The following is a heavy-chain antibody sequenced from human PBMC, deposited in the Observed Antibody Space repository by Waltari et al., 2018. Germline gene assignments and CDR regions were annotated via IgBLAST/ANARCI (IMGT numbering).Heavy chain of an antibody. J-gene: IGHJ4*02. D-gene: IGHD3-22*01. Sequence: QVQLQESGPGLVKPSETLSLTCAVSGYSISCGYYWGWIRQPPGKGLEWIGSIYHSGGTYYNPSLKSRVTISVDTSKNQFSLKLSSVTAADTAVYYCARDLGGSGYYYGENYWGQGTLVTVSS. CDR3: ARDLGGSGYYYGENY. V-gene: IGHV4-38-2*02. CDR2: IYHSGGT. CDR1: GYSISCGYY.